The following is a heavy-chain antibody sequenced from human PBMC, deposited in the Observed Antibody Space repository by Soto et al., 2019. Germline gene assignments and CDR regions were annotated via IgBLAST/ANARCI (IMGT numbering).Heavy chain of an antibody. J-gene: IGHJ5*02. Sequence: SETLSLTCAVSGGSISISNWWSWVRQPPGKGLEWIGEVFHSGSTNYNPSLKSRLTISVDKSKNQFSLKLSSVTAADTAVYYCARANRFLEWPRFDPWGQGTLVTVSS. CDR3: ARANRFLEWPRFDP. CDR2: VFHSGST. V-gene: IGHV4-4*02. D-gene: IGHD3-3*01. CDR1: GGSISISNW.